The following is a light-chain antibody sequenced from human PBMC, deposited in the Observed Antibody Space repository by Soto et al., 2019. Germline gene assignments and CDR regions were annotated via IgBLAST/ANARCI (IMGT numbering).Light chain of an antibody. Sequence: QSALTQPASVSGSPGQSIAISCTGSNSDVGSYNLVSWYQQHPGKAPKLIISEVSKRPSGVSNRFSGSKSGNTASLTISGLQADDEDDYYCCSYAGSNTLRDVFGTGTKLTVL. CDR1: NSDVGSYNL. CDR2: EVS. CDR3: CSYAGSNTLRDV. V-gene: IGLV2-23*02. J-gene: IGLJ1*01.